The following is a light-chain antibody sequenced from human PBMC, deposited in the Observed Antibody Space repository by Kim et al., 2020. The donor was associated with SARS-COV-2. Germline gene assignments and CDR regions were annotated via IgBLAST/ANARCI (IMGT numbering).Light chain of an antibody. CDR3: ASWDDSLSGLV. V-gene: IGLV1-47*01. CDR1: SSNIGSDY. CDR2: RNN. Sequence: GKRVTISCSGSSSNIGSDYAYWYQKLPGTAPKVLIYRNNQRPSGVPDRFSGSKSDTSASLAISGLRSEDEGDYYCASWDDSLSGLVFGGGTQLTVL. J-gene: IGLJ2*01.